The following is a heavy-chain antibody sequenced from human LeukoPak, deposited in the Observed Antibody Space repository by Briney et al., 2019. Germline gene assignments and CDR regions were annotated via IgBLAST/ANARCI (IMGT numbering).Heavy chain of an antibody. D-gene: IGHD2-2*01. CDR2: IVPHSGGT. J-gene: IGHJ5*02. CDR1: GYTFTDYY. V-gene: IGHV1-2*02. CDR3: ARNAYCDSTNCYAWFDP. Sequence: AASVKVSCKASGYTFTDYYIHWVRQAPGQGLEWMGWIVPHSGGTNYAQNYQGRITMTRDTSISTAYMGLSSLRSDDTVVYYCARNAYCDSTNCYAWFDPWGQGTLVTVSS.